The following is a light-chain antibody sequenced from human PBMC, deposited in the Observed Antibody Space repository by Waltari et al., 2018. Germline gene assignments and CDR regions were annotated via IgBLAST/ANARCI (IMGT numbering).Light chain of an antibody. CDR2: DVT. J-gene: IGLJ3*02. CDR1: SSDVGGYNY. V-gene: IGLV2-11*01. CDR3: CSYAGSITFWV. Sequence: QSALTQPRSVSGSPGQSVTISCTGTSSDVGGYNYVSWYQHHPGKAPILIIYDVTKRPPGVPDRVSASKSDNTASLTISGLQAEDEADYYCCSYAGSITFWVFGGGTKLTVL.